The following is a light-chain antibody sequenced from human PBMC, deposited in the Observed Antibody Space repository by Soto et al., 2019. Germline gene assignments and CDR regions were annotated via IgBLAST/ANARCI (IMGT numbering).Light chain of an antibody. CDR1: SSDVGNYNL. J-gene: IGLJ3*02. CDR2: EVN. CDR3: LSYTSANTRV. V-gene: IGLV2-14*02. Sequence: QSVLTQPASVSGSPGQSITISCTGTSSDVGNYNLVSWYQQHPDKAPKLIIYEVNNRPSGVSNRFSGSKSGNTASLTISGLQPEDEADYYCLSYTSANTRVFGGGTKLTVL.